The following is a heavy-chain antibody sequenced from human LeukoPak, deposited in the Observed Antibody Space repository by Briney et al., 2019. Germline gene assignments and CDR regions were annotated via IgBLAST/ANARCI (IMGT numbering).Heavy chain of an antibody. D-gene: IGHD3-10*01. CDR1: GGSISSYY. J-gene: IGHJ4*02. CDR3: ATYGSGSYYNFWAGEYYFDY. V-gene: IGHV4-59*08. Sequence: PSETLSLTCTVSGGSISSYYWSWIRQPPGKGLEWIGYIYYSGSTNYNPSPKSRVTISVDTSKNQFSLKLSSVTAADTAVYYCATYGSGSYYNFWAGEYYFDYWGQGTLVTVSS. CDR2: IYYSGST.